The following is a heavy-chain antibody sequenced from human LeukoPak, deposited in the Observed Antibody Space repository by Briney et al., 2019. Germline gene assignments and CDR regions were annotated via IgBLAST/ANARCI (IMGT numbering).Heavy chain of an antibody. V-gene: IGHV3-48*04. D-gene: IGHD3-22*01. J-gene: IGHJ4*02. CDR3: AREGCRSRTCLPEPYGTGDYYLYYFDY. CDR1: GFTFSSYS. CDR2: ISSSSSTI. Sequence: GGSLRLSCAASGFTFSSYSMNWVRQAPGKGLEWVSYISSSSSTIYYADSVKGRFTISRDNAKNSLYLQMNSLRAEDTAVYYCAREGCRSRTCLPEPYGTGDYYLYYFDYWGQGSLVTVSS.